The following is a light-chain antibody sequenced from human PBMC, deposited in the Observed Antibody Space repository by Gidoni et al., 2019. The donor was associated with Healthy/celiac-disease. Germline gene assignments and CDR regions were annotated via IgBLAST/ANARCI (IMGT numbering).Light chain of an antibody. V-gene: IGKV3-11*01. CDR2: AAY. CDR3: QQRSNWYT. Sequence: EIVLTQSPATLSLSPGERATLSCRASQSVSSYLAWYQQKPGQAPRLIIYAAYNRATGIPARFSGSGSGTDFTITISSLEPEDFAVYYCQQRSNWYTFGQGTKLEIK. J-gene: IGKJ2*01. CDR1: QSVSSY.